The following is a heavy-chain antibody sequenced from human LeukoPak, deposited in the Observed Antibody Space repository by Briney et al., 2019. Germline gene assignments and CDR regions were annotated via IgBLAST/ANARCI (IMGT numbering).Heavy chain of an antibody. CDR2: IGGSSSSL. CDR3: AKEAGQDFGALDAFDV. V-gene: IGHV3-21*01. J-gene: IGHJ3*01. D-gene: IGHD4-17*01. CDR1: GFTFSIYS. Sequence: RGSLRLSCVASGFTFSIYSMNWVRQAPGKGLEWVSSIGGSSSSLYYAESVKGRFTISRDNARNSLYLQMNSLRAEDTAVYYCAKEAGQDFGALDAFDVWGQGTMVTVSS.